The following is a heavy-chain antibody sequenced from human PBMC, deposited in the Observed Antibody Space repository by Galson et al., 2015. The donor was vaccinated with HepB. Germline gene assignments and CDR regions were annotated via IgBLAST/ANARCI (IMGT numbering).Heavy chain of an antibody. CDR2: ISSDGINN. J-gene: IGHJ4*02. V-gene: IGHV3-30-3*01. Sequence: SLRLSCAASGFIFSNYAMHWVRQAPGKGLDWVAIISSDGINNSYAGSVKGRFTISRDNSNNTLYLHMSSLRPEDTAVYYCLSSDGTTSFDYWGQGTLVTVSS. D-gene: IGHD1-1*01. CDR3: LSSDGTTSFDY. CDR1: GFIFSNYA.